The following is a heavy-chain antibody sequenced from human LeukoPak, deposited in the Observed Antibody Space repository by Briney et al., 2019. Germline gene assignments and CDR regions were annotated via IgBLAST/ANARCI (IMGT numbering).Heavy chain of an antibody. CDR3: ARVIWCSSTSCYSGGFDY. V-gene: IGHV3-74*01. D-gene: IGHD2-2*01. J-gene: IGHJ4*02. CDR1: GFTFSSYW. CDR2: INSDGSGT. Sequence: QPGGPLRLSCAASGFTFSSYWMHWVRQAPGKGLVWVSRINSDGSGTSYADSVKGRFTISRDNAKNTLFLQMNSLRAEDTAVYYCARVIWCSSTSCYSGGFDYWGQGTLVTVSS.